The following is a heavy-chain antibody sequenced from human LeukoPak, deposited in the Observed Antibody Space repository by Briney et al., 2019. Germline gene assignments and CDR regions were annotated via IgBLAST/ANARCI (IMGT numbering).Heavy chain of an antibody. Sequence: SETLSLTCTVSGGSTSSYYWSWIRQPAGKGLEWIGRIYTSGSTNYNPSLKSRVTMSVDTCKNQFSLKLSSVTAADTAVYYCAREDRRGEFDYWGQGTLVTVSS. J-gene: IGHJ4*02. CDR2: IYTSGST. V-gene: IGHV4-4*07. D-gene: IGHD1-14*01. CDR1: GGSTSSYY. CDR3: AREDRRGEFDY.